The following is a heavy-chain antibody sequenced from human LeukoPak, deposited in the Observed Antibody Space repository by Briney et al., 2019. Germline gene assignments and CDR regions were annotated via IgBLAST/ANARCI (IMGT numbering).Heavy chain of an antibody. CDR3: ARDHPYCGGDCSTFDY. D-gene: IGHD2-21*02. V-gene: IGHV1-2*02. CDR2: INPNRGGT. Sequence: GASVKVSCKASGYTFTGYYMHWVRQAPGQGLEWMGWINPNRGGTNYAQKFQGRVTMTRDTSISTAYMELSRLRSDDTAVYYCARDHPYCGGDCSTFDYWGQGTLVTVSS. CDR1: GYTFTGYY. J-gene: IGHJ4*02.